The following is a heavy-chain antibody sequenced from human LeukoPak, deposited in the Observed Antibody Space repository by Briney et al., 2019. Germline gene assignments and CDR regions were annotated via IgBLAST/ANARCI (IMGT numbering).Heavy chain of an antibody. J-gene: IGHJ4*02. CDR3: TSSDDFWSGYYQGNYFDY. CDR2: IRSKAYGGTT. D-gene: IGHD3-3*01. Sequence: GGSLRLPCTASGFTSGDYAMSWVRQAPGKGLEWVGFIRSKAYGGTTEYAASVKGRFTISRDDSKSIAYLQMNSLKTEDTAVYYCTSSDDFWSGYYQGNYFDYWGQGTLVTVSS. V-gene: IGHV3-49*04. CDR1: GFTSGDYA.